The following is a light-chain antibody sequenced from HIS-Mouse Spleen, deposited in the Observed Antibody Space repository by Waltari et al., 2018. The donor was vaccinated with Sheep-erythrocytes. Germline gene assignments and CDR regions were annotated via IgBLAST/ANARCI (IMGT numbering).Light chain of an antibody. V-gene: IGLV2-11*01. CDR2: DVS. CDR3: CSYAGSYNHV. CDR1: SSDVGGYNY. J-gene: IGLJ1*01. Sequence: QSALTQPRSVSGSPGQSVTISCTGTSSDVGGYNYVSWYQQHPGKAPKPMFYDVSKRPAGVPDRFSGSKSGNTASLTSSGLQAEDEADYYCCSYAGSYNHVFATGTKVTVL.